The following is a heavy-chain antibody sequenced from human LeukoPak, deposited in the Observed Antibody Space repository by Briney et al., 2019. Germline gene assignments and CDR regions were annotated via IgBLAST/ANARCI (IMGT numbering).Heavy chain of an antibody. V-gene: IGHV4-4*07. CDR3: ARAPTREGGVALFDY. J-gene: IGHJ4*02. Sequence: ASETLSLTCTVSGGSISSDYWSWIRQPAGEGLEWIGRIYSSEITNYNPSPKSRVTMSTDTSKNQISLNLTSVTAADTAVYYCARAPTREGGVALFDYWGQGTLVTVSS. CDR1: GGSISSDY. CDR2: IYSSEIT. D-gene: IGHD3-16*01.